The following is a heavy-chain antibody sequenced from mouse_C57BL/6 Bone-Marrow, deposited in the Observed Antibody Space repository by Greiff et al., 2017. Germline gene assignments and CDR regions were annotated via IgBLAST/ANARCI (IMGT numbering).Heavy chain of an antibody. V-gene: IGHV1-85*01. CDR2: IYPRDGST. CDR3: ARLEFDGSSGDWYFDV. CDR1: GYTFTSYD. J-gene: IGHJ1*03. D-gene: IGHD1-1*01. Sequence: VQRVESGPELVKPGASVKLSCKASGYTFTSYDINWVKQRPGQGLEWIGWIYPRDGSTKYNETFKGTATLTVDTSSSTAYMELHSLTSEDSAVYFCARLEFDGSSGDWYFDVWGTGTTVTVSS.